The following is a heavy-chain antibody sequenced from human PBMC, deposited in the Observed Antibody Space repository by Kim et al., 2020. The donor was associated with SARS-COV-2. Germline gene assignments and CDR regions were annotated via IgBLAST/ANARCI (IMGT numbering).Heavy chain of an antibody. J-gene: IGHJ4*02. V-gene: IGHV3-15*01. D-gene: IGHD1-1*01. Sequence: GGSLRLSCSASGFTFTNAWMSWVRQAPGKGLEWVGLIKSKTDGGAADYAAPVKGRFTISRDASENTIYLQMISLKTEDMAVYYCTTDASHTERRRGDRWDDYWGRGTLVTVSS. CDR2: IKSKTDGGAA. CDR1: GFTFTNAW. CDR3: TTDASHTERRRGDRWDDY.